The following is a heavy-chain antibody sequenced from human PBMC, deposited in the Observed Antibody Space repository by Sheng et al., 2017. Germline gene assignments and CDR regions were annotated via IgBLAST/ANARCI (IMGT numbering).Heavy chain of an antibody. D-gene: IGHD6-6*01. CDR3: ARGLVNIAAGTSNWFDP. J-gene: IGHJ5*02. CDR1: GGTFSSYA. Sequence: QVQLVQSGAEVKKPGSSVKVSCKASGGTFSSYAISWVRQAPGQGLEWMGGIIPIFGTANYSQKFQGRVTITADESTSTAYMELSSLRSEDTAVYYCARGLVNIAAGTSNWFDPWGQGTLVTVSS. V-gene: IGHV1-69*01. CDR2: IIPIFGTA.